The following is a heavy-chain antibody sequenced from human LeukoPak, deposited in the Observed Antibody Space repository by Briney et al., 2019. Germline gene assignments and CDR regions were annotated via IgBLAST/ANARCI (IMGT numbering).Heavy chain of an antibody. CDR1: GFTFSSYA. D-gene: IGHD6-19*01. J-gene: IGHJ4*02. CDR3: AKDSVRIAVAPYYFDY. V-gene: IGHV3-23*01. CDR2: ISGSGGST. Sequence: GGSLRLSCAASGFTFSSYAMSWVSQAPGKGLEWVSAISGSGGSTYYADSVKGRFTISRDNSKNTLYLQMNSLRAEDTAVYYCAKDSVRIAVAPYYFDYWGQGTLVTVSS.